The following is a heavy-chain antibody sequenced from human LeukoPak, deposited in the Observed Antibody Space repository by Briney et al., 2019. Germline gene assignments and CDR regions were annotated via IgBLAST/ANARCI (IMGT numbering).Heavy chain of an antibody. CDR1: GITFSSYA. Sequence: GGSLRLSCAASGITFSSYAMTWVRQAPGKGLEWVSGISGSSGRTYYADSVKGRFTVSRDNSKKTLHLQMNSLRAEDTAVYYCAKGLEDVFDNTGQYSNWFDPWGQGTLVTVSS. CDR3: AKGLEDVFDNTGQYSNWFDP. V-gene: IGHV3-23*01. CDR2: ISGSSGRT. D-gene: IGHD3-22*01. J-gene: IGHJ5*02.